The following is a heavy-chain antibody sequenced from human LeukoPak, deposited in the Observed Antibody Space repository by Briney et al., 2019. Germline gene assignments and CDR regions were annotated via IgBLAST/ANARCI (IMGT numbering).Heavy chain of an antibody. CDR2: IYYSGST. V-gene: IGHV4-39*01. Sequence: SETLSLTCTVSGGSINSGSYYWGWIRQPPGKWLEWIGSIYYSGSTYYNPSLKSRVTISVDISKNQFSLELSSVTAADTAVYYCARLSVAGTRWFDPWDQGTLVTLSS. J-gene: IGHJ5*02. CDR3: ARLSVAGTRWFDP. CDR1: GGSINSGSYY. D-gene: IGHD6-19*01.